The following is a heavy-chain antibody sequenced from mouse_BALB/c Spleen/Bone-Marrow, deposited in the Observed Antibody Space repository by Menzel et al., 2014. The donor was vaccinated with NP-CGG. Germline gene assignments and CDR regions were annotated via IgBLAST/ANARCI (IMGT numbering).Heavy chain of an antibody. D-gene: IGHD1-1*01. Sequence: VQLQQSGPGLVKPSQSLSLTCTVTGYSITNDYAWNWIRQFPGNKLEWMGYIGYSDSTSYNPSLKSRISITRDTSKNQFFLQLNSVTAEDTATYYCARSNYYGSSYCYFDYWGQGTTLTVSS. CDR1: GYSITNDYA. CDR3: ARSNYYGSSYCYFDY. CDR2: IGYSDST. V-gene: IGHV3-2*02. J-gene: IGHJ2*01.